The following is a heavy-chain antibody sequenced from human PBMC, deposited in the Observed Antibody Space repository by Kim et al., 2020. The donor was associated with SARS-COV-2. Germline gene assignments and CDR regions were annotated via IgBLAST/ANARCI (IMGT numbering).Heavy chain of an antibody. V-gene: IGHV3-30*18. D-gene: IGHD4-17*01. CDR1: GFTFSSYG. Sequence: GGSLRLSCAASGFTFSSYGMHWVRQAPGKGLEWVAVISYDGSNKYYADSVKGRFTISRDNSKNTLYLQMNSLRAEDTAVYYCAKGHDYGGRWDYWGQGTLVTVSS. CDR3: AKGHDYGGRWDY. J-gene: IGHJ4*02. CDR2: ISYDGSNK.